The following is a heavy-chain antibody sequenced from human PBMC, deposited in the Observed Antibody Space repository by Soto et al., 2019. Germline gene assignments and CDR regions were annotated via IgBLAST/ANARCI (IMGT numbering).Heavy chain of an antibody. J-gene: IGHJ4*02. Sequence: VHLVQSGAEVKKPGASVKVSCKGSGYTCTTYGITWVRQAPGQGLEWMGWISAHNGNTNYAQKLQGRVTVTRDTSTSTAYMELRSLRSDDTAVYYCARGRYGDYWGQGALVTVSS. CDR3: ARGRYGDY. CDR1: GYTCTTYG. V-gene: IGHV1-18*01. CDR2: ISAHNGNT. D-gene: IGHD1-1*01.